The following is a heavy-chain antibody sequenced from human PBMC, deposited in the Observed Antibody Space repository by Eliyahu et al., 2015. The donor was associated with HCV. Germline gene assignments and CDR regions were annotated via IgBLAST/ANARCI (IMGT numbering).Heavy chain of an antibody. D-gene: IGHD2-15*01. J-gene: IGHJ2*01. V-gene: IGHV1-69*01. Sequence: QVQLVQSGAEVKKPGSSVKVSCKXSGGTFSSYAISWVRQAPGQGLEWMGGXIPIFGTANYAXKFQGRVTIXADXSTSTAYMXLSSLRXEDXAVYYCARDDCSGGSCYSSPGYFDLWGRGTLVTVSS. CDR2: XIPIFGTA. CDR1: GGTFSSYA. CDR3: ARDDCSGGSCYSSPGYFDL.